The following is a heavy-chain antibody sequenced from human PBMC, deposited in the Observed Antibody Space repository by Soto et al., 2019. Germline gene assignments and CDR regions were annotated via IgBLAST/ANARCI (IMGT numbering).Heavy chain of an antibody. CDR3: ARSLLTVTQGPLDI. CDR2: IDWDDDK. J-gene: IGHJ3*02. Sequence: SGPTLVNPTQTLTLTCTFSGFSLSTSGMCVSWIRQPPGKALEWLALIDWDDDKYYSTSLKTMLTISKDTSKNQVVLTMTYMDSVDTTTYYCARSLLTVTQGPLDIWGQLTMFTVSS. V-gene: IGHV2-70*01. CDR1: GFSLSTSGMC. D-gene: IGHD4-17*01.